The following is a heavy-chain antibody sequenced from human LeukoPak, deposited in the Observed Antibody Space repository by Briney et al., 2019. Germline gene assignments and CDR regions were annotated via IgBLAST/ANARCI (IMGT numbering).Heavy chain of an antibody. J-gene: IGHJ4*02. CDR3: ARVEALGPFDY. CDR2: IYYSGST. V-gene: IGHV4-39*07. CDR1: GGSISSSSYY. Sequence: KPSETLSLTCTVSGGSISSSSYYWGWIRQPPGKGLEWIGSIYYSGSTYYNPSLKSRVTISVDTSKNQFSLNLNSVTAADTAVYYCARVEALGPFDYWGQGTLVTVSS.